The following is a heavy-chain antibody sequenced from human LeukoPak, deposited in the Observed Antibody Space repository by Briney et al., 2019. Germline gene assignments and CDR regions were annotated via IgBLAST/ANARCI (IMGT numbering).Heavy chain of an antibody. V-gene: IGHV1-2*02. D-gene: IGHD4-11*01. CDR3: ARSQGGVTYFDY. CDR1: GYTFTGYY. J-gene: IGHJ4*02. Sequence: ASVKVSCKASGYTFTGYYMHWVRQAPGQGLEWMGWINPNSGGTNYAQKFQGRVTMTRDTSISTAYMELSRLRSDDTAVYYCARSQGGVTYFDYWGQGTLVTVSS. CDR2: INPNSGGT.